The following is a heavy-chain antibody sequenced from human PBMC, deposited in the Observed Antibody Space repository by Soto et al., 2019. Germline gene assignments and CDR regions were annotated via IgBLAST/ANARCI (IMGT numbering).Heavy chain of an antibody. J-gene: IGHJ4*02. CDR2: IIPRFAAA. D-gene: IGHD3-10*01. Sequence: QVQLVQSGAEVKKPGSSLKVSCKASGGTFSSCVINWVRQAPGQGLEWMGGIIPRFAAANYAQKFQGRVTIIADESTSTAYMELSSLRSVDTAVYYCARGDCYGSGTWGGGDCWGQGTLVTVSS. CDR1: GGTFSSCV. CDR3: ARGDCYGSGTWGGGDC. V-gene: IGHV1-69*01.